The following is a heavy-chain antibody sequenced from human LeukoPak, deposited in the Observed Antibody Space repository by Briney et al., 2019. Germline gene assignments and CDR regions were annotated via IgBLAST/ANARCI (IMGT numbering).Heavy chain of an antibody. Sequence: GGSLRLSCAASGNYWMHWVRQAPGKGLVWVSHNNSDGSWTSYADSVKGRFTISKDNAKNTVYLQMNSLRAEDTAVYYCVSFYETYWGRGTLVTVSS. CDR2: NNSDGSWT. CDR3: VSFYETY. D-gene: IGHD2/OR15-2a*01. CDR1: GNYW. J-gene: IGHJ4*02. V-gene: IGHV3-74*01.